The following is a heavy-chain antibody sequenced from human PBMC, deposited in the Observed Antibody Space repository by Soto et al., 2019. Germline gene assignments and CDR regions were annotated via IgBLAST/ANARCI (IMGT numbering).Heavy chain of an antibody. V-gene: IGHV4-59*12. D-gene: IGHD6-6*01. CDR1: GGSISSYY. CDR2: IYYSGRT. CDR3: ASARWNY. J-gene: IGHJ4*02. Sequence: SETLSLTCTVSGGSISSYYWSWIRQPPGKGLEWIGYIYYSGRTNYNPSLKSRVTISVDTSKAQFSLRLTSVSAADMAVYYCASARWNYWGRGTVVTVSS.